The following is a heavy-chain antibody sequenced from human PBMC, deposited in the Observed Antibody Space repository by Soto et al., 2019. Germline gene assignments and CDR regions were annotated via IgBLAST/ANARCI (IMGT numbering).Heavy chain of an antibody. D-gene: IGHD6-19*01. V-gene: IGHV1-2*04. Sequence: ASVKVSCKASGYTFTGYYMHWVRQAPGQGLEWMGWINPNSGGANYAQKFQGWVTMTRDTSISTAYMELSRLRSDDTAVYYCARDSSSGWNWFDPWGQGTLVTVS. CDR3: ARDSSSGWNWFDP. CDR1: GYTFTGYY. J-gene: IGHJ5*02. CDR2: INPNSGGA.